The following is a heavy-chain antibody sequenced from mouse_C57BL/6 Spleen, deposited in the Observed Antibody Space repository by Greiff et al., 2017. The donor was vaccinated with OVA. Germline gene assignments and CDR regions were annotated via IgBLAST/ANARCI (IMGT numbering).Heavy chain of an antibody. D-gene: IGHD1-1*01. CDR2: IRNKANGYTT. V-gene: IGHV7-3*01. CDR1: GFTFTDYY. J-gene: IGHJ2*01. CDR3: ARSLYGSSYYYFDY. Sequence: EVMLVESGGGLVQPGGSLSLSCAASGFTFTDYYMSWVRQPPGKALEWLGFIRNKANGYTTEYSASVKGRFTISRDNSQSILYLQMNALRAEDSATYYCARSLYGSSYYYFDYWGQGTTLTVSS.